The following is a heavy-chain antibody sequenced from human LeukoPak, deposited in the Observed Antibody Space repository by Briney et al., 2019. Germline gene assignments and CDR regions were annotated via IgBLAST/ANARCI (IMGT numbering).Heavy chain of an antibody. CDR3: ARGGELLRPADY. Sequence: GGSLRLSCAASGFTFSSYWMHWVRQAPGKGLEWVANMNQDGSEKYYVDSVKGRFTISRDNAKNSLYLQMNNLRAEDTAVYYCARGGELLRPADYWGQGTLVTVSS. CDR1: GFTFSSYW. J-gene: IGHJ4*02. V-gene: IGHV3-7*01. CDR2: MNQDGSEK. D-gene: IGHD3-16*01.